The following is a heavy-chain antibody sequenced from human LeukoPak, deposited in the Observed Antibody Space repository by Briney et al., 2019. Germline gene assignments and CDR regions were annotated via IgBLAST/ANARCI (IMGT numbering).Heavy chain of an antibody. Sequence: PSETLSLTCTVSGGSISSSSYYWGWIRQPPGKGLEWIGSIYYSGSTYYNPSLKSRVTISVDRSKNQFSLKLSSVTAADTAVYYCARDRKDYDSSGPTGWYFDLWGRGTLVTVSS. CDR1: GGSISSSSYY. V-gene: IGHV4-39*07. CDR2: IYYSGST. J-gene: IGHJ2*01. CDR3: ARDRKDYDSSGPTGWYFDL. D-gene: IGHD3-22*01.